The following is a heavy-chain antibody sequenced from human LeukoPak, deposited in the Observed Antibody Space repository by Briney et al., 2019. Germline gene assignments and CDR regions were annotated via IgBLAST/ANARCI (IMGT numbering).Heavy chain of an antibody. CDR1: GGSISSSSYY. D-gene: IGHD5-12*01. CDR2: IYYSGST. Sequence: SETLSLTCTVSGGSISSSSYYWGWIRQPPGKGLEWIGSIYYSGSTYYNPSLKSRVTISVDTSKNQFSLKLSSVTAADTAVYYCAREGDSGYESDHWGQGTRVTVSS. CDR3: AREGDSGYESDH. J-gene: IGHJ4*02. V-gene: IGHV4-39*07.